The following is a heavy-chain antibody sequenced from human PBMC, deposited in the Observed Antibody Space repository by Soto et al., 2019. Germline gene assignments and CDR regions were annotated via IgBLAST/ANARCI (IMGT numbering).Heavy chain of an antibody. J-gene: IGHJ4*02. CDR3: AKGSQILSTYYGVRIDN. Sequence: NPSETLSLTCTVSGGSISSYYWSWIRQPPGKGLEWIGYIYYSGSTNYNPSLKSRVTISVDTSKNQFSLKLSSVTAADTAVYYCAKGSQILSTYYGVRIDNWGQGTLVTVSS. D-gene: IGHD4-17*01. V-gene: IGHV4-59*01. CDR2: IYYSGST. CDR1: GGSISSYY.